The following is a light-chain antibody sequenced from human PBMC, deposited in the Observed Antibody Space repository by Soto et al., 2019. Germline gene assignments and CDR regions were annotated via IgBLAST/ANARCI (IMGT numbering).Light chain of an antibody. Sequence: DIQMTQTPSTRSASVGDRVTMTCRASQSISNSLAWYQQKPGKAPKLLIYKASTLKSGVPSRFSGSGSGTEFTLTISSLQPDDFATYYCQHYNSYSEAFGQGTKVDI. J-gene: IGKJ1*01. CDR2: KAS. CDR3: QHYNSYSEA. V-gene: IGKV1-5*03. CDR1: QSISNS.